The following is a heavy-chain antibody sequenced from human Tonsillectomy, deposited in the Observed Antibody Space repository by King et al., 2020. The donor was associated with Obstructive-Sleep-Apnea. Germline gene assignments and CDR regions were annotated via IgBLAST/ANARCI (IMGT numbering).Heavy chain of an antibody. CDR1: GFPFTSYG. J-gene: IGHJ6*02. CDR3: ARLGYCSGGSCYSDNYYYGMDV. V-gene: IGHV1-3*01. D-gene: IGHD2-15*01. CDR2: INAGNGNT. Sequence: KLVQSGAEVKKPGASVKVSCKASGFPFTSYGIHWVRQAPGQRLEWMGWINAGNGNTKYSQNFQDRVTITRDTSASTAYMELSSMRSEDTAVFYCARLGYCSGGSCYSDNYYYGMDVWGQGTTVTVSS.